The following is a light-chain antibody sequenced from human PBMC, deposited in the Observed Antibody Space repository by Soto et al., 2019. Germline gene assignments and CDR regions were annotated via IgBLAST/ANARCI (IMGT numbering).Light chain of an antibody. Sequence: QSVLTQPPSVSGARGQRVTISCTGSSSNIGAGYDVHWYQQLPGTAPKLLIYVNNNRPSGVPDRFSGSKSGTSASLAITGLQAEDEADYYCQSYDSSLSGYVVFGGGTKLTVL. CDR3: QSYDSSLSGYVV. CDR1: SSNIGAGYD. CDR2: VNN. V-gene: IGLV1-40*01. J-gene: IGLJ2*01.